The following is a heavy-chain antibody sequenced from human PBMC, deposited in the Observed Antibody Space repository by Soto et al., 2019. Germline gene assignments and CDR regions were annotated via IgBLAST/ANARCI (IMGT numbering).Heavy chain of an antibody. CDR2: IYYSGST. D-gene: IGHD7-27*01. CDR3: ARTGRATNWGYYYYGMGV. CDR1: GGSISSSSYY. J-gene: IGHJ6*02. Sequence: SETLSLTCTVAGGSISSSSYYWGWIRQPPGKGLEWIGSIYYSGSTYYNPSLKSRVTISVDTSKNQFSLKLSSVTAADTAVYYCARTGRATNWGYYYYGMGVWGQGTTVTVSS. V-gene: IGHV4-39*01.